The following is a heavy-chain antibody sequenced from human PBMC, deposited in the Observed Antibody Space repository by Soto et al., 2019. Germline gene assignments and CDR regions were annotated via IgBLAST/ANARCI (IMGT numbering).Heavy chain of an antibody. CDR3: ARIRDTAMGIDY. CDR1: GFSVSTSGVG. D-gene: IGHD5-18*01. J-gene: IGHJ4*02. CDR2: IDWDDDK. V-gene: IGHV2-70*01. Sequence: SGPTMVNPTQTLTLTCTFSGFSVSTSGVGVSWIRQPPGKALEWLALIDWDDDKYYSTSLKTRLTISKDTSKTQVVLTMTNMDPVDTATYYCARIRDTAMGIDYWGQGTLVTVSS.